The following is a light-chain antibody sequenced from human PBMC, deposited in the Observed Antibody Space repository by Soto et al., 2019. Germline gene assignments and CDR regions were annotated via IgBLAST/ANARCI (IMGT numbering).Light chain of an antibody. CDR3: CSYSGSDTLV. CDR2: DVG. V-gene: IGLV2-11*01. J-gene: IGLJ2*01. CDR1: SSDIGGYNF. Sequence: QSALTQPRSVSGSPGQSVTISCTGTSSDIGGYNFVSWYQQHPGKAPKVMIYDVGKRPSGVPDRFSGSKSGNTASLTISGVLAADEGAYYCCSYSGSDTLVFGGGTQLTVL.